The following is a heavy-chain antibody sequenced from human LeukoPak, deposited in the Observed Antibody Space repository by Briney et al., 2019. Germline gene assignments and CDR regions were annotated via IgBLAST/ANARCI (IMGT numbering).Heavy chain of an antibody. V-gene: IGHV3-72*01. J-gene: IGHJ4*02. CDR2: SRNKADSYTA. D-gene: IGHD6-13*01. CDR1: GFTFSDSF. Sequence: GGSLRLSCAASGFTFSDSFMSWVRQAPGKGLEWVGRSRNKADSYTAEYSASVKGRFTISRDESKNSLYLQISSLETEDAAVYYCATSSWYRLAYWGQGSLVTVSS. CDR3: ATSSWYRLAY.